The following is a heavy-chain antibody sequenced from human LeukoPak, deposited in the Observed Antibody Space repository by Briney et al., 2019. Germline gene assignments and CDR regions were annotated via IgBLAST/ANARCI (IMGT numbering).Heavy chain of an antibody. D-gene: IGHD3-3*01. J-gene: IGHJ6*03. CDR2: ISSSSSCI. CDR3: ARTSYDSRYCYYYMDV. CDR1: GFTFSSYS. V-gene: IGHV3-21*01. Sequence: GGSLRLSCAASGFTFSSYSMNWVRQAPGKGLEWVSSISSSSSCIYYADSVKGRFTISRDNAKNSLYLQMNSLRAEDTAVYYCARTSYDSRYCYYYMDVWGKGTTVTVSS.